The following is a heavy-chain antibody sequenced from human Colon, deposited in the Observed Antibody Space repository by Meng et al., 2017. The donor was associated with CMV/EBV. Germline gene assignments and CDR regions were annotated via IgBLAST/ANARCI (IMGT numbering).Heavy chain of an antibody. CDR3: ARGGWYPGF. Sequence: GSLRLSCTVSGYSISSGYYWGWIRQPPGKGLEWIGSIYHSGSTYYNPSLKSRVTISVDTSKNQFSLKLSSVTAADTAVYYCARGGWYPGFWGQGTLVTVSS. CDR2: IYHSGST. D-gene: IGHD6-19*01. CDR1: GYSISSGYY. V-gene: IGHV4-38-2*02. J-gene: IGHJ4*02.